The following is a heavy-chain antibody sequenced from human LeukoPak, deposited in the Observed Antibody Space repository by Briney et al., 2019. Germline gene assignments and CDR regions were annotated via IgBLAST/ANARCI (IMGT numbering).Heavy chain of an antibody. D-gene: IGHD6-13*01. CDR2: IDWDDDK. CDR3: ARTEQPTDAFDI. CDR1: GFSLSTSGMC. Sequence: SSPTLVNPTQTLTLTCTFSGFSLSTSGMCVSWVRQPPGKALEWLARIDWDDDKYYSTSLKTRLTISKDTSKNQVVLTMTNMDPVDTATYYCARTEQPTDAFDIWGQGTMVTVSS. V-gene: IGHV2-70*11. J-gene: IGHJ3*02.